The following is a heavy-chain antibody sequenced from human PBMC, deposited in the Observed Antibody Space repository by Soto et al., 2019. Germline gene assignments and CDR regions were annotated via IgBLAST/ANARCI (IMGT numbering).Heavy chain of an antibody. CDR2: ISRSSSVI. CDR1: GFDFSNYA. V-gene: IGHV3-23*01. Sequence: EVQLLESGGDLVQPGGSLRLSCVASGFDFSNYAVTWVRQAQGKGLEWVSSISRSSSVIYYADSVKGRFIISRDNSKNTLYLQMKSLRAEDTAIYYCAKDPNGDYIGAFDDWGQGTLVTVSS. J-gene: IGHJ4*02. CDR3: AKDPNGDYIGAFDD. D-gene: IGHD4-17*01.